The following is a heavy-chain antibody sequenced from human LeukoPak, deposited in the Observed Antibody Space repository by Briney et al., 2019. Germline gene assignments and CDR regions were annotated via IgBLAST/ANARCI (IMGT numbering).Heavy chain of an antibody. J-gene: IGHJ6*02. CDR2: ISWNSGSI. D-gene: IGHD3-3*01. V-gene: IGHV3-9*01. CDR1: GFIFSNYA. CDR3: AKDIVNDYDFWSGYYYYGMDV. Sequence: LSGGSLRLSCAASGFIFSNYAMTWVRQAPGKGLEWVSGISWNSGSIGYADSVKGRFTISRDNAKNSLYLQMNSLRAEDTALYYCAKDIVNDYDFWSGYYYYGMDVWGQGTTVTVSS.